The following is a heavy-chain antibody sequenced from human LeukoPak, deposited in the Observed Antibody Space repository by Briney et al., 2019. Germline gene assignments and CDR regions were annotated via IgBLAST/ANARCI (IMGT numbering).Heavy chain of an antibody. J-gene: IGHJ4*02. V-gene: IGHV4-31*03. CDR1: LGSISSGGYY. D-gene: IGHD6-13*01. CDR2: IYYSGST. Sequence: SGTLSLTCTVSLGSISSGGYYWSWIRQHPGKGLEWIVYIYYSGSTYYNPSLKSRVTISVDTSNNQFSLKLSSVTAADTAVYYCAKTRVAAAGTGFDYWGQGTLVTVSS. CDR3: AKTRVAAAGTGFDY.